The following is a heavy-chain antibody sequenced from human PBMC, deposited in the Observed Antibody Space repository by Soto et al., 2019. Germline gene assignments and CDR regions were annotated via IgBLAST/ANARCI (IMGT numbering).Heavy chain of an antibody. V-gene: IGHV3-23*01. CDR2: ISGSGGST. CDR1: GFTFSTYA. D-gene: IGHD6-19*01. Sequence: GGSLRLSCAASGFTFSTYAISWVRQAPGKGLEWVSAISGSGGSTYYADSVKGRFTISRDNSKNTLYLQMNSLRAEDTAVYYCAKDNGYSSGWKDYWGQGTLVTVSS. J-gene: IGHJ4*02. CDR3: AKDNGYSSGWKDY.